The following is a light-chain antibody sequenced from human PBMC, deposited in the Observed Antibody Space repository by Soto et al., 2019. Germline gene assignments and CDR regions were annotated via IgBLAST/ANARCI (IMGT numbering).Light chain of an antibody. CDR2: DVS. J-gene: IGLJ1*01. Sequence: QSVLTQPASVSGSPGQSITISCTGTSSDVGGYNNVSWYQHHPGKAPKLMIYDVSNRPSGVSNRFSGSKSGNTASLSISGLQPEDEADYYCSSYRTSNTRQIVCGTGTKVTVL. V-gene: IGLV2-14*03. CDR1: SSDVGGYNN. CDR3: SSYRTSNTRQIV.